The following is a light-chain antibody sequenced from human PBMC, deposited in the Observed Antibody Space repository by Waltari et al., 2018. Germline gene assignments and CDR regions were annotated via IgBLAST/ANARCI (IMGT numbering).Light chain of an antibody. CDR3: QQYNEYFRT. V-gene: IGKV1-5*03. CDR1: QTISTW. CDR2: KAS. J-gene: IGKJ1*01. Sequence: DIQMTQSPSTLSAFVGDRVTITCRASQTISTWSAWYQQKPGKAPKLLIYKASSLESGVPSRFGGSGSGTDFTLTISSLQADDFATYYCQQYNEYFRTFGQGTKVEIK.